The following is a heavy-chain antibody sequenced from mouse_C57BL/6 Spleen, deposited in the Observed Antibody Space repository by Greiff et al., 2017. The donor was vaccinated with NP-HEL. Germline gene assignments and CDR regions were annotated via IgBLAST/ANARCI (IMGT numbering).Heavy chain of an antibody. V-gene: IGHV3-6*01. D-gene: IGHD1-1*02. CDR1: GYSITSGYY. J-gene: IGHJ2*01. CDR3: AREATISPSYYFDY. CDR2: ISYDGSN. Sequence: VQLKESGPGLVKPSQSLSLTCSVTGYSITSGYYWNWIRQFPGNKLEWMGYISYDGSNNYNPSLKNRISITRDTSKNQFFLKLNSVTTEDTATYYCAREATISPSYYFDYWGQGTTLTVSS.